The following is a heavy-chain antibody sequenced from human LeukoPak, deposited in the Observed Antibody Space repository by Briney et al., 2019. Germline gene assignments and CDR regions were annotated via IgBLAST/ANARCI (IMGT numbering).Heavy chain of an antibody. V-gene: IGHV3-43D*03. J-gene: IGHJ4*02. CDR1: GFTFDDYA. CDR2: ISWDGGNT. CDR3: AKDFYGSGSQIDY. Sequence: GGSLRLSCAASGFTFDDYAMHWVRQAPGKGLEWVSLISWDGGNTYYADSVKGRFTISRDNSKNSLYLQMNSLRAEDTALYYCAKDFYGSGSQIDYWGQGTLVTVSS. D-gene: IGHD3-10*01.